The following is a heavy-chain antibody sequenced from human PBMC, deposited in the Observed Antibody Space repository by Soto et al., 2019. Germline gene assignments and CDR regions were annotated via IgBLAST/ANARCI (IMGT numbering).Heavy chain of an antibody. CDR2: IYWDDDK. D-gene: IGHD1-1*01. CDR1: GFSLSTSGVG. V-gene: IGHV2-5*02. Sequence: QITLKESGPTRVKPTQTLTLTCTFSGFSLSTSGVGVGWIRQPPGKALEWLAFIYWDDDKRYNPSLKSRLTITKDTSRNQVVLTMTHMDPVDTASYYGAHRAGLQGNWDGGYFDYWGLGTLVTVSS. J-gene: IGHJ4*02. CDR3: AHRAGLQGNWDGGYFDY.